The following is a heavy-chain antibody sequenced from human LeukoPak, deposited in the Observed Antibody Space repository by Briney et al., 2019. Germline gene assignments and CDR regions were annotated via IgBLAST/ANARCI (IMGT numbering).Heavy chain of an antibody. CDR3: GRHRSGSGTYFIDY. CDR2: MKKDGSET. CDR1: GFTFSSYS. Sequence: GGSLRLSCVVSGFTFSSYSMIWVRQAPGKGLQWVANMKKDGSETNYVDSVKGRFTISRDNAKNSLYLQMNCLRAEDTAVYYCGRHRSGSGTYFIDYWGQGTLVSVSS. D-gene: IGHD3-10*01. V-gene: IGHV3-7*01. J-gene: IGHJ4*02.